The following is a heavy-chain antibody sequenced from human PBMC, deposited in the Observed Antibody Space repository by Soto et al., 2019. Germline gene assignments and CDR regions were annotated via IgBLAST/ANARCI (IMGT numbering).Heavy chain of an antibody. Sequence: EVQVVECGGGLVKPGGSLRLSCAASGFTFSEYSFLWVRQAPGKGLEWLSFIANGDNHIFYSDSVKGRFTISRDNAKNSVYLQLNSLRADDSAVYYCARENGHCTDACNRGAFDIWGQGTMVTVSS. CDR1: GFTFSEYS. CDR2: IANGDNHI. D-gene: IGHD2-2*01. CDR3: ARENGHCTDACNRGAFDI. V-gene: IGHV3-21*01. J-gene: IGHJ3*02.